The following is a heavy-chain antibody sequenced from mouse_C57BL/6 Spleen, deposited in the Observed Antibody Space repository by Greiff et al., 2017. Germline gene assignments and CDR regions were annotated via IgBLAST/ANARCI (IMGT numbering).Heavy chain of an antibody. Sequence: EVKLVESGGGLVKPGGSLTLSCAASGFTFSDYGMHWVRQAPGKGLEWVAYISSGSSTINYADTVKGRFTISRDNAKSTLFLVMTSLRSEDTAMYYCARDYDYEGATDYWGQGTSVTVSS. J-gene: IGHJ4*01. CDR3: ARDYDYEGATDY. CDR2: ISSGSSTI. CDR1: GFTFSDYG. D-gene: IGHD2-4*01. V-gene: IGHV5-17*01.